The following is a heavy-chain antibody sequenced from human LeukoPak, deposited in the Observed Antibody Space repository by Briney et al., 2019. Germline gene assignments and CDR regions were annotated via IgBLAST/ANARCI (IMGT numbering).Heavy chain of an antibody. Sequence: KPSETLSLTCTVSGGSISSSTYYWVWIRQPPGKGLEWIATIHYSGITYYNPSLKSRVTISVDTSMNQFSLKLSSVTAADTAVYYCARGSYYDSSGYPSDAFDIWGQGTMVTVSS. CDR2: IHYSGIT. CDR3: ARGSYYDSSGYPSDAFDI. V-gene: IGHV4-39*01. D-gene: IGHD3-22*01. CDR1: GGSISSSTYY. J-gene: IGHJ3*02.